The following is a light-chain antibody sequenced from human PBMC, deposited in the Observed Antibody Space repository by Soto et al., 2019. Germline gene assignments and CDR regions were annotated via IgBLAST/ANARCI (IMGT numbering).Light chain of an antibody. V-gene: IGLV2-14*01. CDR2: EVT. CDR1: SSDVGGYNT. CDR3: SSYVGASIYV. J-gene: IGLJ1*01. Sequence: QSVLTQPASVSGSPGQSITISCTGTSSDVGGYNTVSWYQHHPGRGPKLIIYEVTVRPSGVSNRFSGSKSGNTASLTISGLQAEDEADYWCSSYVGASIYVFGTGNKVTV.